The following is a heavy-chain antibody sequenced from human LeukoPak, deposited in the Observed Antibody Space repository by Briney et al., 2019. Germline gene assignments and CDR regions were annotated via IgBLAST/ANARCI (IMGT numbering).Heavy chain of an antibody. CDR1: GGSISGYY. CDR2: IYYSGNT. V-gene: IGHV4-59*08. J-gene: IGHJ3*02. CDR3: ARRNDFDI. Sequence: SETLSLTCTVSGGSISGYYWSWIRQPPGKGLEWIGYIYYSGNTNYNPSLKSRVTISVDTSKNQFSLKLSSVTAADTAVYYCARRNDFDIWGQGTMVTVSS.